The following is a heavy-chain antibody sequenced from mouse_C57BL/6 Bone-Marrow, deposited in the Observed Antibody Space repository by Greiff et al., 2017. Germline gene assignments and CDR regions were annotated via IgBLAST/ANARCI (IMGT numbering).Heavy chain of an antibody. J-gene: IGHJ3*01. CDR3: AREGCPARSVFAY. CDR1: GYTFTSYW. CDR2: IHPNSGST. Sequence: QVQLQQPGAELVKPGASVKLSCKASGYTFTSYWMHWVKQRPGQGLEWIGMIHPNSGSTNYNEKFQSKATLTVDKSSSTAYMQLSSLPSEDSAVYSCAREGCPARSVFAYWGQGTLVTVSA. V-gene: IGHV1-64*01.